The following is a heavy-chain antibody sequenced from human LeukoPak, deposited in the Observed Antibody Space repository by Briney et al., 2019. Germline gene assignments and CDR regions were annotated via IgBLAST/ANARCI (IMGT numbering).Heavy chain of an antibody. CDR1: GFTFSSYA. CDR3: AKVPTYYYDSRGEYYFDY. V-gene: IGHV3-23*01. D-gene: IGHD3-22*01. Sequence: PGGSLRLSCAASGFTFSSYAMRWVRRAPRKGLEWVSAISGSGDNTYYADSVKGRFTISRDNSKNTLYLQMNCLRGEDTAVYYCAKVPTYYYDSRGEYYFDYWGQGTLVTVSS. CDR2: ISGSGDNT. J-gene: IGHJ4*02.